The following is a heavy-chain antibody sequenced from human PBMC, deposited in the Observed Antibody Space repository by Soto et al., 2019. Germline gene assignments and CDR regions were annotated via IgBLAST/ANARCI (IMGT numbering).Heavy chain of an antibody. J-gene: IGHJ6*02. CDR3: VKDRTPNWNYPGMDV. V-gene: IGHV3-64D*08. D-gene: IGHD2-15*01. CDR2: IAYHGSSS. CDR1: GFSFSTYA. Sequence: EVQLVESGGGLVQPGGSLTLSCAVSGFSFSTYAMHWVRRAPGRGLEFVSVIAYHGSSSFYADSLKGRFTVSRDNSRNTLYLHMHNLRPEHSATYYCVKDRTPNWNYPGMDVWGQGTTVTVSS.